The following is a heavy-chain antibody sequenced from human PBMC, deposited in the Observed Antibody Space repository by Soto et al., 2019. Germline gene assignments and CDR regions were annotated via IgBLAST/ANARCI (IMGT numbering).Heavy chain of an antibody. CDR3: ARGTGELDY. J-gene: IGHJ4*02. CDR1: GCTFSSYG. V-gene: IGHV3-33*05. CDR2: ISYDGSDK. D-gene: IGHD2-8*02. Sequence: GGSLRLSCAASGCTFSSYGTHWVRQAPGKGLEWVAFISYDGSDKYYGDSVKGRFTISRDNAKNSLYLQMNSLRAEDTAVYYCARGTGELDYWGQGT.